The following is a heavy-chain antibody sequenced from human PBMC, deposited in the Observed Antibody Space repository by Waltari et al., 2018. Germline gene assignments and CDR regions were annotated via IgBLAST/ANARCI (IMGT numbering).Heavy chain of an antibody. J-gene: IGHJ6*04. V-gene: IGHV3-23*03. D-gene: IGHD1-1*01. CDR2: IYSGGST. CDR3: ATKGGSRGLKGMDV. CDR1: GFTFSSYA. Sequence: EVQLLESGGGLVQPGGSLRLSCAASGFTFSSYAMSWVRRSPGKGLEWVSVIYSGGSTYYADSVKGGFTMSRDNCKKTLYLQMNSLRAEDTDVYYCATKGGSRGLKGMDVWGKGTTVTVSS.